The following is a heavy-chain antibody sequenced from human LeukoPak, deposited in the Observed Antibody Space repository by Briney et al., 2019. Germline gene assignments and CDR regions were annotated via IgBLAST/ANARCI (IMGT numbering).Heavy chain of an antibody. Sequence: PSGTLSLTCTVSGGSISSYYWSWIRQPPGKGLEWIGYIYYSGSTNYNPSLKSRVTISVDTSKNQFSLKLSSVTAADTAVYYCARGGSGSYYSDWFDPWGQGTLVTVSS. J-gene: IGHJ5*02. CDR2: IYYSGST. CDR3: ARGGSGSYYSDWFDP. CDR1: GGSISSYY. V-gene: IGHV4-59*01. D-gene: IGHD1-26*01.